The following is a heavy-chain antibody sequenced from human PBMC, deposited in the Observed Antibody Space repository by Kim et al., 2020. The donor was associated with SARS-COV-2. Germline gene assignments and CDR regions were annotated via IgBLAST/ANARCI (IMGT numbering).Heavy chain of an antibody. J-gene: IGHJ4*01. Sequence: GGSLRLSCAASGFTFSSYAMHWVRQAPGKGLEWVAVISYDGSNKYYADSVKGRFTISRDNSKNTLYLQMNSLRAEDTAVYYCARDWDRIVVVGGVDYWG. V-gene: IGHV3-30-3*01. CDR3: ARDWDRIVVVGGVDY. D-gene: IGHD2-15*01. CDR1: GFTFSSYA. CDR2: ISYDGSNK.